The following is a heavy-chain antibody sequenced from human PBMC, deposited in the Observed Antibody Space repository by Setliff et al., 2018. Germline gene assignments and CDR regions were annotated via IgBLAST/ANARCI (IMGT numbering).Heavy chain of an antibody. Sequence: ASVKVSCKASGFTFRNYAISWVRQAPGQGLEWMGWISAYNSDTTYTQNLQGRVTLTTDTSTTTAYMELRSLRSDDTAVYYCARDTSIRQQLVPDDAFDIWGQGTMVT. J-gene: IGHJ3*02. CDR3: ARDTSIRQQLVPDDAFDI. CDR1: GFTFRNYA. D-gene: IGHD6-13*01. CDR2: ISAYNSDT. V-gene: IGHV1-18*01.